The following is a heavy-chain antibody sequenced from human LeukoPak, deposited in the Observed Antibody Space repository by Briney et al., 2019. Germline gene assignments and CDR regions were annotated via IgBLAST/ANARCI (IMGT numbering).Heavy chain of an antibody. J-gene: IGHJ4*02. V-gene: IGHV3-21*04. CDR1: GFTFSSYS. CDR3: ARYFGGGETFDY. Sequence: GGSLRLSCAASGFTFSSYSMNWVRQAPGKGLEWVSSISSSSSYIYYADSVKGRFTISRDNAKNSLYLQMNSLRAEDTAVYYCARYFGGGETFDYWGQGILVTVSS. CDR2: ISSSSSYI. D-gene: IGHD3-9*01.